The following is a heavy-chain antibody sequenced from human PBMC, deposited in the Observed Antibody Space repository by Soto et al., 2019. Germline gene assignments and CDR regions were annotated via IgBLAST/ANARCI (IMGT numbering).Heavy chain of an antibody. D-gene: IGHD3-10*01. CDR1: GGSISSYY. J-gene: IGHJ6*03. V-gene: IGHV4-59*08. CDR2: IYYSGST. CDR3: ARNYGSGSYNYMDV. Sequence: SETLSLTCTVSGGSISSYYWSWIRQPPGKGLEWIGYIYYSGSTNYNPSLKSRATISADTSKNQFSLKLSSVTAADTAVYYCARNYGSGSYNYMDVWGKGTTVTVSS.